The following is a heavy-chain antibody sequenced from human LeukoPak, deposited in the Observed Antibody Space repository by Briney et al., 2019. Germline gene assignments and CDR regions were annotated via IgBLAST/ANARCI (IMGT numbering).Heavy chain of an antibody. J-gene: IGHJ4*02. CDR3: AIMHPYYDGSGYWVQ. V-gene: IGHV3-23*01. CDR1: GFTFSSYA. CDR2: ISTSGGST. D-gene: IGHD3-22*01. Sequence: GGSLRLSCAASGFTFSSYAMSWVRQAPGKGLGWVSGISTSGGSTSYADSVKGRFTIYRDNPRNTLYMQMNSLRAEDTALYYCAIMHPYYDGSGYWVQWGQGTLVTVSS.